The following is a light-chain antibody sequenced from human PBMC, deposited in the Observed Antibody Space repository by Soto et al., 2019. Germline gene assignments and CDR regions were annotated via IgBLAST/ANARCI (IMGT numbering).Light chain of an antibody. CDR2: EVS. V-gene: IGLV2-23*02. Sequence: QSALTQPASVSGSPGQSITISCTGTRSDVGSYNLVSWYQQHPGKAPKLMIYEVSKRPSGVSNRFSGSKSGNTASLTISGLQAEDEADYYCCSYAGSFWVFGGGTKLTVL. CDR3: CSYAGSFWV. CDR1: RSDVGSYNL. J-gene: IGLJ3*02.